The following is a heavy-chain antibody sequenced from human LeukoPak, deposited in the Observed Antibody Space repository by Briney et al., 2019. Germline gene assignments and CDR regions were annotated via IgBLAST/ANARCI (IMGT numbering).Heavy chain of an antibody. CDR2: ISSSSSYI. J-gene: IGHJ4*02. Sequence: GGSLRLSCAASGFTFSDFNMNWVRQAPGKGLEWVSSISSSSSYIYYADSVKGRFTISRDNAKNSLYLQMNSLRAEDTAVYYCARDRSTGGWGAFDYWGQGTLVTVSS. CDR3: ARDRSTGGWGAFDY. V-gene: IGHV3-21*01. D-gene: IGHD3-16*01. CDR1: GFTFSDFN.